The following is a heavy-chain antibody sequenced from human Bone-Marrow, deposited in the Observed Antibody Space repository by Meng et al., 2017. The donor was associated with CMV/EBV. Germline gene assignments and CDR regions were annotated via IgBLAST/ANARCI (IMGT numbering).Heavy chain of an antibody. Sequence: SETLSLTCTVSGCSISSYYWSWIRQPPGKGLEWIGYIYYSGGTNYNPSPKSRVTITVDTSKNQFSLKLSSTTAADTAVDYCVGIDSRGYNIDYWGQGTLVTVSS. CDR1: GCSISSYY. CDR3: VGIDSRGYNIDY. V-gene: IGHV4-59*01. J-gene: IGHJ4*02. CDR2: IYYSGGT. D-gene: IGHD5-24*01.